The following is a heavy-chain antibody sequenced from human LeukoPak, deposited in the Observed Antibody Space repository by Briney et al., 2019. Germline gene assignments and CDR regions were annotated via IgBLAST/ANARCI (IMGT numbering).Heavy chain of an antibody. Sequence: GGFLRLSCAASGFTFSSYGMHWVRQAPGKGLEWVAVIWYDGSNKYYADSVKGRFTISRDNSENTLYLQMNSLRAEDTAVYYCARDQSGYDFGFDYWGQGTLVTVSS. J-gene: IGHJ4*02. D-gene: IGHD5-12*01. CDR3: ARDQSGYDFGFDY. V-gene: IGHV3-33*01. CDR2: IWYDGSNK. CDR1: GFTFSSYG.